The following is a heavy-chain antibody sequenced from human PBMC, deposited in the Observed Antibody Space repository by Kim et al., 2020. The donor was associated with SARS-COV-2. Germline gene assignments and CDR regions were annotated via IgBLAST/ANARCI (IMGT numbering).Heavy chain of an antibody. J-gene: IGHJ6*03. CDR3: ARGRFCSSSNCFSYMDV. V-gene: IGHV3-30*07. Sequence: VKGRFTISRDNSKNTLYLQMNSLRDDDTAVYFCARGRFCSSSNCFSYMDVWGKGTTVIVSS. D-gene: IGHD2-2*01.